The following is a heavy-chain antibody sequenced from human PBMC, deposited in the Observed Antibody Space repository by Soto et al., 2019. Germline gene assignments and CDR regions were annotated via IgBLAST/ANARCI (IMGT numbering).Heavy chain of an antibody. CDR1: GFTFSSYA. CDR2: ISYDGSNK. CDR3: VRDKSPYSSGWHNRHFDY. D-gene: IGHD6-19*01. Sequence: QVQLVESGGGVVQPGRSLRLACAASGFTFSSYAMHWVRQAPGKGLEWVAVISYDGSNKYYADSVKGRFTISRDNSKTLYLQTNSLRAEDTAVYYCVRDKSPYSSGWHNRHFDYWGQGTLVTVS. V-gene: IGHV3-30-3*01. J-gene: IGHJ4*02.